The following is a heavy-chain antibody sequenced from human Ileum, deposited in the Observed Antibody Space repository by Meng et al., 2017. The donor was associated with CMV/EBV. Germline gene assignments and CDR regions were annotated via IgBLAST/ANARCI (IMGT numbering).Heavy chain of an antibody. J-gene: IGHJ6*02. CDR2: IIPILGIA. CDR1: GGTFSSYH. Sequence: SVKVSCKASGGTFSSYHISCVRQAPGQGLEWMGRIIPILGIANYEQKFQGRVTIIADKSTSTAYMELSSLRSEDTAVDYCAAVAAAGSPLYYYYYGKDVWGQGTTVTVSS. CDR3: AAVAAAGSPLYYYYYGKDV. D-gene: IGHD6-13*01. V-gene: IGHV1-69*02.